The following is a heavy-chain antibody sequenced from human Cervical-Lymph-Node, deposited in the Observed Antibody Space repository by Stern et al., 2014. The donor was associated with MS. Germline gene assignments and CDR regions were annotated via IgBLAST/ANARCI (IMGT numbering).Heavy chain of an antibody. J-gene: IGHJ6*02. V-gene: IGHV3-30*18. Sequence: QVQLVQSGGGVVQPGRSLRLSCAASGFIFRTYGMHWVRQAPGKGLEWVAVISYDGNDKYSADSVKGRFTISRDNSKNTLYLQMNNLKTEDTAVYYCAKDSQSRITYHYYAMDVWGQGTTVAVSS. CDR2: ISYDGNDK. CDR1: GFIFRTYG. CDR3: AKDSQSRITYHYYAMDV. D-gene: IGHD2-15*01.